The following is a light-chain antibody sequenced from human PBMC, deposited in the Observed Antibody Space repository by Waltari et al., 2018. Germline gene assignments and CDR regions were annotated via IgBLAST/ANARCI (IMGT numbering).Light chain of an antibody. V-gene: IGLV1-47*01. J-gene: IGLJ1*01. CDR2: KDN. CDR3: ATWDDSLSGYV. Sequence: QSVLTQPPSASGTPGQRVTFSCSGTSSNIGRDYVFWFHQLPGTAPKVLIYKDNQRPSGVPDRFSGSKSGTSASLAISGLRSEDEADYYCATWDDSLSGYVFGSGTKVAVL. CDR1: SSNIGRDY.